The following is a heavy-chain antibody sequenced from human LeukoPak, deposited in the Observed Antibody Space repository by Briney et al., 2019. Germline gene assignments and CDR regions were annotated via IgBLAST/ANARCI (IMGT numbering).Heavy chain of an antibody. CDR1: GFTFSSFW. CDR3: ARNRGYLSFDY. D-gene: IGHD3-10*01. CDR2: IKEDGSEK. V-gene: IGHV3-7*04. Sequence: PGGSLRLSCAASGFTFSSFWMDWVRQAPGRGLEWVANIKEDGSEKYYVDSVKGRFTISRDNAKNSLYLQMSSLSAEDTAMYYCARNRGYLSFDYWGQGTLVTVSS. J-gene: IGHJ4*02.